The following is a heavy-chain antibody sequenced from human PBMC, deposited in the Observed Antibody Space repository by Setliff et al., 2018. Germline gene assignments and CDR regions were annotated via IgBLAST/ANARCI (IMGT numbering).Heavy chain of an antibody. Sequence: PSETLSLTCNVSGDSLSGASIWSWIRQPPGKRLEFMGYVLPYGTTKYDPSFKSRLTISVDTFKNQFSLKLTSVTAAATAVYFCAKGGTYRYFDYWGQGTLVTVSS. J-gene: IGHJ4*02. CDR1: GDSLSGAS. CDR2: VLPYGTT. CDR3: AKGGTYRYFDY. D-gene: IGHD2-15*01. V-gene: IGHV4-59*01.